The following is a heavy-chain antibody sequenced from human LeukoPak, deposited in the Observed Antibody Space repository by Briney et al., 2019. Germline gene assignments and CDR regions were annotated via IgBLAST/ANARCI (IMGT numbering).Heavy chain of an antibody. CDR3: ARKGRAFDL. V-gene: IGHV3-66*02. D-gene: IGHD3-10*01. CDR2: IYSAGST. J-gene: IGHJ3*01. CDR1: GFTVSSSY. Sequence: GGSLRLSCAVPGFTVSSSYMSWVRQAPGKGLEWVSFIYSAGSTYYAASVKGRFTISRDSSKNTLYLQMNSLTAEDTAVYYCARKGRAFDLWGQGTMVTVSS.